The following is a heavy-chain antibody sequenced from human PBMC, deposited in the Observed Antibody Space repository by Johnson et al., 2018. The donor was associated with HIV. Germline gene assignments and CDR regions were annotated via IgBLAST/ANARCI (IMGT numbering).Heavy chain of an antibody. CDR3: AKDGSSSWYNGAFDI. V-gene: IGHV3-7*01. J-gene: IGHJ3*02. CDR1: SSYW. D-gene: IGHD6-13*01. Sequence: SSYWMSWVRQAPGKGLEWVANIKQDGSEKYYADSVKGRFTISRDNSKNTLYLQMNSLRAEDTAVYYCAKDGSSSWYNGAFDIWGQGTMVTVSS. CDR2: IKQDGSEK.